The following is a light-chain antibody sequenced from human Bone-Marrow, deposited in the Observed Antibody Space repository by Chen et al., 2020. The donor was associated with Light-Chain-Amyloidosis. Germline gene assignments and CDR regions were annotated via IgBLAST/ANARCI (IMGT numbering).Light chain of an antibody. CDR1: SGDVGTYNY. J-gene: IGLJ1*01. CDR3: SSFTSSSSYG. Sequence: QSALTQPASVSGSPGQSITISCTGTSGDVGTYNYVSWYQQHPGKAPKVLIYAVSNRPSGVSTRFSGSKSGKPASLTISGLQAEEEADYYCSSFTSSSSYGFGPGTKVTVL. V-gene: IGLV2-14*01. CDR2: AVS.